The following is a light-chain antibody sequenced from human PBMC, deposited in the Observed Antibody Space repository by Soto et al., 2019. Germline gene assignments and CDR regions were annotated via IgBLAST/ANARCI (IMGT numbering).Light chain of an antibody. V-gene: IGKV1-5*01. CDR2: DAS. Sequence: DIQMTQSPSTLSASVGDRVTITCRASQSISSWLAWYQQKPGKAPKLLIYDASSLESGVPSRFSGSGSGTEFTLTISSLQPDDFATSYCQQYNSYSWTFGQGTKVEIK. CDR1: QSISSW. J-gene: IGKJ1*01. CDR3: QQYNSYSWT.